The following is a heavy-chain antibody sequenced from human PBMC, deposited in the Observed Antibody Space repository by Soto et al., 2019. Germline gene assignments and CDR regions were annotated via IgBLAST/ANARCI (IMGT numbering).Heavy chain of an antibody. J-gene: IGHJ3*02. D-gene: IGHD6-19*01. CDR1: GYTFTIYY. V-gene: IGHV1-18*04. CDR2: INAYDGNT. CDR3: ARFMYSSGPFDAFDI. Sequence: ASVNVSCKASGYTFTIYYMHWVRQAPGQGLEWMGWINAYDGNTSYAQKFQGRVTMTRDTSTSTAYMELRSLRSDDTAVYYCARFMYSSGPFDAFDIWGQGTMVTVSS.